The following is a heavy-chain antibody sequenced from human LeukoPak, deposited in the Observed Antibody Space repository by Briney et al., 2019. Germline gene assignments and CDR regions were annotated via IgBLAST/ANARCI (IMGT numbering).Heavy chain of an antibody. CDR1: GFTFSSFW. D-gene: IGHD2-15*01. CDR3: ARTVVAAKTYYFDY. J-gene: IGHJ4*02. V-gene: IGHV3-74*01. Sequence: GGSLRLSCAASGFTFSSFWMHWVRQAPGKGLVWVSRINSVGSSTSYADSVKGRFTISRDNSKNTLYLQMNSLRPEDTALYYCARTVVAAKTYYFDYWGRGTLVTVSS. CDR2: INSVGSST.